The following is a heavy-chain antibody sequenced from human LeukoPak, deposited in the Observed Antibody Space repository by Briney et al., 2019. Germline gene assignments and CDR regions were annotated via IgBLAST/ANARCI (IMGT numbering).Heavy chain of an antibody. CDR3: AREYIDPTLGDYDSGSYIDY. CDR1: GYTFTTYG. Sequence: ASVKVSCQASGYTFTTYGMNWVRQAPGQGLEWMGWINTYTGNPTYAQGFTGRFVFSLDTSVSTAYLQISSLKAEDTAVYYCAREYIDPTLGDYDSGSYIDYWGQGTLVTVSS. CDR2: INTYTGNP. V-gene: IGHV7-4-1*02. D-gene: IGHD3-10*01. J-gene: IGHJ4*02.